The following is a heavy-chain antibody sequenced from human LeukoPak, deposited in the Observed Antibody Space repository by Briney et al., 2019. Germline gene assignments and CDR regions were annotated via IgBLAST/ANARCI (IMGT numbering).Heavy chain of an antibody. D-gene: IGHD3-3*01. V-gene: IGHV4-39*01. CDR1: GGSISSSSYY. CDR3: ARHQLTMVTIFGVTGRGLGNWFDP. J-gene: IGHJ5*02. Sequence: SETLSLTCTVSGGSISSSSYYWGWIRQPPGKGLEWIGSIYYSGSTYYNPSLKSRVTISVDTSKNQFSLKLSSVTAADTAVYYCARHQLTMVTIFGVTGRGLGNWFDPWGQGTLVTVSS. CDR2: IYYSGST.